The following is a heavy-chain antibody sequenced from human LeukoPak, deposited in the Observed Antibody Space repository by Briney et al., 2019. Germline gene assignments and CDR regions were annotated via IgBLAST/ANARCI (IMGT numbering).Heavy chain of an antibody. CDR2: INTNTGNP. D-gene: IGHD6-19*01. J-gene: IGHJ4*02. CDR1: GYTFTNYA. Sequence: ASVKVSYKASGYTFTNYAMNWVRQAPGQGLEWMGWINTNTGNPTYAQGFTGRFVFSLDTSVSTAYLQINSLKAEDTAVYYCARGNRKIAVGIWGQGTLVTVSS. CDR3: ARGNRKIAVGI. V-gene: IGHV7-4-1*02.